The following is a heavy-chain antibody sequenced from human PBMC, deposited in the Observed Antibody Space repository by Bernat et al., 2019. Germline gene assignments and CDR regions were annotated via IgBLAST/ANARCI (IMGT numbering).Heavy chain of an antibody. Sequence: QVQLVQSGAEVKKPGASVKVSCKASGYTFTSYAMHWVRQAPGQRLEWMGWINAGNGNTKYSQKFQGRVTITRDTSASTAYMELSSLRSEDTAVYYCASSPPWDSSSVESGGYYYGMDVWGQGTTVTGSS. V-gene: IGHV1-3*01. CDR3: ASSPPWDSSSVESGGYYYGMDV. D-gene: IGHD6-13*01. CDR1: GYTFTSYA. CDR2: INAGNGNT. J-gene: IGHJ6*02.